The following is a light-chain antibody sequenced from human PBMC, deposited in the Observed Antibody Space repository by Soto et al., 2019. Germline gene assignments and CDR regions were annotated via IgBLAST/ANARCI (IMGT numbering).Light chain of an antibody. J-gene: IGKJ3*01. CDR3: QQSYTPPFT. V-gene: IGKV1-39*01. Sequence: DIQMTQSPSSLSASVGDRVTITCRASQSISTYLNWYQQKPGKAPKVLIYAASSLQSGVPSRFSGSGSGTDFTLTISSLQPEDFAIYFCQQSYTPPFTFGPGTKVDIK. CDR2: AAS. CDR1: QSISTY.